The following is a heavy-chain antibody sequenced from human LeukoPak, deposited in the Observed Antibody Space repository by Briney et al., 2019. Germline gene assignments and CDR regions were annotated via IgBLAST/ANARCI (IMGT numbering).Heavy chain of an antibody. D-gene: IGHD4-17*01. CDR1: GGSISSGSYY. Sequence: SQTLSLTCTVSGGSISSGSYYWSWIRQPAGKGLEWIGRIYTSGSTNYNPSLKSRVTISVDTSKNQFSLELSSVTAADTAVYYCARDDYGDYYFDYWGQGTLVTVSS. CDR2: IYTSGST. V-gene: IGHV4-61*02. J-gene: IGHJ4*02. CDR3: ARDDYGDYYFDY.